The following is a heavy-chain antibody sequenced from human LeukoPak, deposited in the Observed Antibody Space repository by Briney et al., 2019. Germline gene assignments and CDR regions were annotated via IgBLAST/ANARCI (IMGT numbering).Heavy chain of an antibody. V-gene: IGHV4-59*01. D-gene: IGHD1-26*01. CDR2: IYYNGNT. J-gene: IGHJ6*02. CDR3: ARGRSNYYGMDV. CDR1: GGSISSNY. Sequence: SETLSLTCTVSGGSISSNYWSWIRQPPGKGPEWIGYIYYNGNTNYSPSLKSRVTMSVDTSKNLFSLKVSSVTAADTAVYYCARGRSNYYGMDVWGQGATVTVSS.